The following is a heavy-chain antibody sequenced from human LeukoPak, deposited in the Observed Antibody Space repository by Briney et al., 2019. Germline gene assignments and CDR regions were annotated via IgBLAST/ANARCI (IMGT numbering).Heavy chain of an antibody. CDR3: ARDLRFLDYYYGMDV. CDR2: INSDGSST. V-gene: IGHV3-74*01. D-gene: IGHD3-3*01. Sequence: GGSVRLSCAASGFTFSSYWMHWVRQAPGKGLVWVSRINSDGSSTSYADSVKGRFTISRDNAKNTLYLQMNSLRAEDTAVYYCARDLRFLDYYYGMDVWGQGTTVTVSS. CDR1: GFTFSSYW. J-gene: IGHJ6*02.